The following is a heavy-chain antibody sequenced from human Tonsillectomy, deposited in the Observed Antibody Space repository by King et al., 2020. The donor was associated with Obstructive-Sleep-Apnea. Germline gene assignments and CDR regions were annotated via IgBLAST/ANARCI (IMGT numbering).Heavy chain of an antibody. CDR1: GFTFSSYG. CDR3: ARDSSTRYSSSWYSPEYYFDY. V-gene: IGHV3-33*01. Sequence: VQLVESGGGVVQPGRSLRLSCAASGFTFSSYGMHWVRQAPGKGLEWVAVIWYDGSNKYYADSVKGRFTISRDNSKNTLYLQMNSLRVEDTAVYYCARDSSTRYSSSWYSPEYYFDYWGQGTLVTVSS. CDR2: IWYDGSNK. J-gene: IGHJ4*02. D-gene: IGHD6-13*01.